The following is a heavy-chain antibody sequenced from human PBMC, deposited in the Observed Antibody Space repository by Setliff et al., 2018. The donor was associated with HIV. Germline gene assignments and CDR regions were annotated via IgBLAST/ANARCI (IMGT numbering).Heavy chain of an antibody. CDR1: RGTFNSHT. CDR3: VRGVQSPPHYSYYYMDV. Sequence: SMKVSCKASRGTFNSHTINWVRQAPGQGLDRMGRIIPILGVANYAQRFQGKVTITADKSTSTAYMELTSLRFDDTAMYYCVRGVQSPPHYSYYYMDVWGEGTMVTVSS. V-gene: IGHV1-69*02. D-gene: IGHD3-3*01. CDR2: IIPILGVA. J-gene: IGHJ6*03.